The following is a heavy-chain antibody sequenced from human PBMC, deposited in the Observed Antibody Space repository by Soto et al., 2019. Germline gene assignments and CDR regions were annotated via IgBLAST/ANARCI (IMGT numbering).Heavy chain of an antibody. CDR3: ARHRNWKVDY. D-gene: IGHD1-1*01. CDR1: GYTFTSYY. V-gene: IGHV1-46*01. J-gene: IGHJ4*02. CDR2: INPSGGST. Sequence: ASVKVSCKASGYTFTSYYMHWVRQAPGQGLEWMGIINPSGGSTYYNPSLKSRVTIPVDTSKNQFSLKVNSVTAADTAVYYCARHRNWKVDYWGQGTLVTVSS.